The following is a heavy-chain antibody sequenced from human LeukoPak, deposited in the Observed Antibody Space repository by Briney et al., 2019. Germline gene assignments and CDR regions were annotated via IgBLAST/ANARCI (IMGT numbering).Heavy chain of an antibody. J-gene: IGHJ4*02. CDR2: ITGSGTST. D-gene: IGHD5-18*01. CDR1: RFTFSTYA. V-gene: IGHV3-23*01. Sequence: GGSLRLSCEASRFTFSTYAMSWVRQTPGKGLEWVSVITGSGTSTYYADSVKGRFTISRDNSKNTLYLQMNSLRAEDTAVYYCAKEATKTTAMASYYFDYWGQGTLVTVSS. CDR3: AKEATKTTAMASYYFDY.